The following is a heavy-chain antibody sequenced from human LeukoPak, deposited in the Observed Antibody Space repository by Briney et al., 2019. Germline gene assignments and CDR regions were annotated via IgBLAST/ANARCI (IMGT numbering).Heavy chain of an antibody. Sequence: SETLSLTCTVSSGSINSYYWGWVRQPPGKGLEWIGRIYTTGATQYNPSLKSRVTMSIDTSTNQFSLNLRSTTAADTAVYYCGRQGYTASYYFLDFWSQGTLVAVS. CDR3: GRQGYTASYYFLDF. CDR1: SGSINSYY. D-gene: IGHD1-26*01. J-gene: IGHJ4*02. V-gene: IGHV4-4*07. CDR2: IYTTGAT.